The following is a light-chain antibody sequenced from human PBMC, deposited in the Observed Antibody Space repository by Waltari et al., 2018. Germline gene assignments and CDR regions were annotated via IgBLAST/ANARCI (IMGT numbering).Light chain of an antibody. CDR2: RNS. Sequence: SYEVTQPPSVSVSPGQTASITCPGDKLGDKYACWYQQKPGQSPLLVIYRNSKRPSGIPERFSGSNSGNTATLTISGTQAMDEADYYCQAWDSSTEEVVFGGGTKLTVL. CDR1: KLGDKY. CDR3: QAWDSSTEEVV. V-gene: IGLV3-1*01. J-gene: IGLJ2*01.